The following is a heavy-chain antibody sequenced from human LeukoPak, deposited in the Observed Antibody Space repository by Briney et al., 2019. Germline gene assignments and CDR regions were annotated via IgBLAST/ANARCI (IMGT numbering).Heavy chain of an antibody. CDR3: ARDPYSGGHAAFDV. CDR1: GFTFSSYA. V-gene: IGHV3-30-3*01. CDR2: ISYDGSNK. J-gene: IGHJ3*01. D-gene: IGHD1-26*01. Sequence: GGSLRLSCAASGFTFSSYAMHWVRQAPGKGLGWVAVISYDGSNKYYADSVKGRFTISRDNSKNTLYLQTNSLRTEDTAVYFCARDPYSGGHAAFDVWGQGTLVTVSS.